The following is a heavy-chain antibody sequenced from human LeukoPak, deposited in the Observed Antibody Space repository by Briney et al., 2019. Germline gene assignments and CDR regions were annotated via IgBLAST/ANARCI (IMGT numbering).Heavy chain of an antibody. V-gene: IGHV4-4*09. Sequence: SDTLSLICNVSGDSVSSGYWSWIRQSPGKGLEWIGFILDSGITDYNPSLKSRLLMSVDTSKNQFSLNLRSVTAADTAVYYCAGRGLGYYRDWGRGTRVTISS. J-gene: IGHJ1*01. CDR1: GDSVSSGY. CDR2: ILDSGIT. CDR3: AGRGLGYYRD. D-gene: IGHD1-26*01.